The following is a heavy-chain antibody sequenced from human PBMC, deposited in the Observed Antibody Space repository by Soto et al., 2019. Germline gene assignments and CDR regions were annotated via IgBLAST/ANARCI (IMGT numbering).Heavy chain of an antibody. V-gene: IGHV3-15*07. Sequence: EVQLVESGGGLVKPGGSLRLSCAASGFTFTNAWMNWVRQAPGKGLEWVGRIKSKTDGGTTDYAAPVKGRFTISRDDSKNTLYLQMNSLKTEDTAEYYCTTHIWFGELLSNVWGQGTLVTVSS. CDR1: GFTFTNAW. D-gene: IGHD3-10*01. CDR3: TTHIWFGELLSNV. CDR2: IKSKTDGGTT. J-gene: IGHJ4*02.